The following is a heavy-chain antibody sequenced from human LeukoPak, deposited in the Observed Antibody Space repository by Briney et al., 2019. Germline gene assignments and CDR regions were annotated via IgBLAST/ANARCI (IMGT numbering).Heavy chain of an antibody. CDR3: AKAPPSSYYYYYGMDV. Sequence: GGSLRLSCAASGSTFSSYAMSWVRQAPGKGLEWVSAISGSGGSTYYADSVKGRFTISRDISKNTLYLQMNSLRAEDTAVYYCAKAPPSSYYYYYGMDVWGQGTTVTVSS. V-gene: IGHV3-23*01. CDR1: GSTFSSYA. J-gene: IGHJ6*02. D-gene: IGHD6-13*01. CDR2: ISGSGGST.